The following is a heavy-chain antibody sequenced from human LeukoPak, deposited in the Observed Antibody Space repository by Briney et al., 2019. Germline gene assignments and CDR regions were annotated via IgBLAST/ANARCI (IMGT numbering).Heavy chain of an antibody. Sequence: GGSLRLSCAASGFTFSSYAMTWVRQAPGKGLEWISAINGGAYSTSYADSVKGRFTISRDNSKNTLCLQMNSLRADDTAVYYCARNSSGFKLGDAFDIWGQGTLVTVSS. CDR3: ARNSSGFKLGDAFDI. CDR1: GFTFSSYA. CDR2: INGGAYST. V-gene: IGHV3-23*01. J-gene: IGHJ3*02. D-gene: IGHD3-22*01.